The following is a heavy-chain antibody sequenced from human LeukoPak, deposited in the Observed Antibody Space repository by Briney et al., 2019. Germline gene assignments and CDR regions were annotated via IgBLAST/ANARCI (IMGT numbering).Heavy chain of an antibody. CDR1: GGTFSSYA. Sequence: ASVKVSCKASGGTFSSYAISWVRQTPGRGLEWMGGIIPIFGTANYAQKFQGRVTITADESTSTAYMELSSLRSEDTAVYYCARDVSPRYSSSWYGAVLWGQGTLVTVSS. V-gene: IGHV1-69*13. D-gene: IGHD6-13*01. CDR3: ARDVSPRYSSSWYGAVL. CDR2: IIPIFGTA. J-gene: IGHJ4*02.